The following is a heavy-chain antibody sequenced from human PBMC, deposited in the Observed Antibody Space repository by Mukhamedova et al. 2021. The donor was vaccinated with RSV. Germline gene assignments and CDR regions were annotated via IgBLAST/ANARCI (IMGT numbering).Heavy chain of an antibody. D-gene: IGHD6-19*01. Sequence: WEGLEWVSGISWNSGSIGYADSVKGRFTISRDNAKNSLYLQMNSLRAEDTALYYCAKEARIAVAGSSYFDYWGQGTLGTVPS. CDR3: AKEARIAVAGSSYFDY. V-gene: IGHV3-9*01. CDR2: ISWNSGSI. J-gene: IGHJ4*02.